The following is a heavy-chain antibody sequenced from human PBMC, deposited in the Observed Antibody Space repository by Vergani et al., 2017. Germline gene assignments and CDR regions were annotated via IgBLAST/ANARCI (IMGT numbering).Heavy chain of an antibody. Sequence: QVQLQESGPGLVKPSQTLSLTCTVPGGPISSGDYYWSWIRQPPGKGLEWIGYIYYSGSTYYNPSLKSRVTVSVDTTKNQFSLKLSSVTAADTAVYYCAREKRSPSGIRGSTRVDGMDVWGQGTTVTVSS. CDR3: AREKRSPSGIRGSTRVDGMDV. CDR2: IYYSGST. CDR1: GGPISSGDYY. V-gene: IGHV4-30-4*08. D-gene: IGHD3-10*01. J-gene: IGHJ6*02.